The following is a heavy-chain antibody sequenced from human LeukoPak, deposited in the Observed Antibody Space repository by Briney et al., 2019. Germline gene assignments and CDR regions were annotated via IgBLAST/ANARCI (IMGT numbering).Heavy chain of an antibody. J-gene: IGHJ4*02. CDR3: AATNDSSGYYYWRFDY. D-gene: IGHD3-22*01. CDR1: GDTVTGFS. V-gene: IGHV1-24*01. CDR2: FDPEDGAR. Sequence: ASVKVSCKVSGDTVTGFSIHWVRQAPGHGLEWMGGFDPEDGARIFAQKFQGRVTITTDESTSTAYMELSSLRSEDTAVYYCAATNDSSGYYYWRFDYWGQGTLVTVSS.